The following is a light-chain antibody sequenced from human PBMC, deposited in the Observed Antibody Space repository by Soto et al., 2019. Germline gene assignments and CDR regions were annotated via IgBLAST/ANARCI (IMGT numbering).Light chain of an antibody. CDR2: DAS. V-gene: IGKV3-15*01. J-gene: IGKJ3*01. Sequence: EIVMTQSPATLSVSPGERATLSCRASQSVSSNLAWYQQKPGQAPRLLIYDASTRATGIPARFSGSGSGTAFTLTISSLQSEDFAVYYCQQYNNWPPGEVTFGPGTKVDIK. CDR1: QSVSSN. CDR3: QQYNNWPPGEVT.